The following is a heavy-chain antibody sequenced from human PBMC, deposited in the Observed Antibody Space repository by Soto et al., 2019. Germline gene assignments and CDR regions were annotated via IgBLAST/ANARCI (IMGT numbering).Heavy chain of an antibody. Sequence: QVQLVQSGAEVKKPGASVKVSCKASGYTFTNYGISWVRHAPGQGLEWMGRISGYNGKTDYSHNFQGRITLTTDTSTSTAYMEVRSLRSDDTAVHYCARDGFMPNEIPVFRAKFDPWGQGTLVTVSS. CDR1: GYTFTNYG. J-gene: IGHJ5*02. CDR2: ISGYNGKT. V-gene: IGHV1-18*01. D-gene: IGHD1-1*01. CDR3: ARDGFMPNEIPVFRAKFDP.